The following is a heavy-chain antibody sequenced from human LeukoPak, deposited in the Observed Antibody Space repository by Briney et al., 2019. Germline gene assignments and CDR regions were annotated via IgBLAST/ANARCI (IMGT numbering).Heavy chain of an antibody. CDR1: GFTFSSAA. CDR3: AKDRGEHWFDP. V-gene: IGHV3-23*01. D-gene: IGHD1-1*01. CDR2: ISGSGDRT. J-gene: IGHJ5*02. Sequence: SGGSLRLSCAASGFTFSSAAMSWVRQAPGKGLEWVSAISGSGDRTYNADSVKGRFSISRDNSKETLYLLMNSLRAEDTAIYYCAKDRGEHWFDPWGQGALVTVSS.